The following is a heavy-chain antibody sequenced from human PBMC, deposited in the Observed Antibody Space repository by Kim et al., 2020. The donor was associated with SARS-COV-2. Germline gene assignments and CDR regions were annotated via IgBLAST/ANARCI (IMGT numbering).Heavy chain of an antibody. J-gene: IGHJ5*02. CDR2: ISSSGSTI. Sequence: GGSLRLSCAASGFTFSDYYMSWIRQAPGKGLEWVSYISSSGSTIYYADSVKGRFTISRDNAKNSLYLQMNSLRAEDTAVYYCARALYRTTGSTAPYLTGSWGQGTMVTVSS. D-gene: IGHD1-1*01. V-gene: IGHV3-11*01. CDR1: GFTFSDYY. CDR3: ARALYRTTGSTAPYLTGS.